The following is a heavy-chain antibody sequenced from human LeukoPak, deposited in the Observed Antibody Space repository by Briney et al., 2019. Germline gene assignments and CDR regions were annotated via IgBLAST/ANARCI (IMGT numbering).Heavy chain of an antibody. CDR1: GGSFSGYY. V-gene: IGHV4-34*01. Sequence: SETLSLTCAVYGGSFSGYYWSWIRQPPGKGLEWIGEINHSGSTNYNPSLKSRVTISVDTSKNQFSLKLSSVTAAGTAVYYCARTGYCSSTSCYIFRRGNAFDIWGQGTMVTVSS. J-gene: IGHJ3*02. D-gene: IGHD2-2*02. CDR2: INHSGST. CDR3: ARTGYCSSTSCYIFRRGNAFDI.